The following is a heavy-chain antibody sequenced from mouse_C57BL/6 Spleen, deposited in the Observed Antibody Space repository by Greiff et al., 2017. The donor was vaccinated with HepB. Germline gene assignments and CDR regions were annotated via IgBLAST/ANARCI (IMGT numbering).Heavy chain of an antibody. CDR3: ARVGYYGSSYRDYFDY. CDR2: ILPGSGST. V-gene: IGHV1-9*01. Sequence: QVQLQQSGAELMKPGASVKLSCKATGYTFTGYWIEWVKQRPGHGLEWIGEILPGSGSTNYNEKFKGKATFTADTSSNTAYMQLSSLTTEDSAIYYCARVGYYGSSYRDYFDYWGQGTTLTVSS. CDR1: GYTFTGYW. D-gene: IGHD1-1*01. J-gene: IGHJ2*01.